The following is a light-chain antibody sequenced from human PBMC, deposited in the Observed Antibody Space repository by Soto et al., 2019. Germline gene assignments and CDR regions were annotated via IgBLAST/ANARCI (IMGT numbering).Light chain of an antibody. CDR1: QSISSY. Sequence: DIQMTQSPSSLSASVGDRVTITCRASQSISSYLNWYQQKPGKAPKLLIYAASSLQSGVPSRFSGIGSGTYFTLTISSLQPEDFATYYCQQSYSTPLTFGGGTKVEIK. V-gene: IGKV1-39*01. CDR2: AAS. CDR3: QQSYSTPLT. J-gene: IGKJ4*01.